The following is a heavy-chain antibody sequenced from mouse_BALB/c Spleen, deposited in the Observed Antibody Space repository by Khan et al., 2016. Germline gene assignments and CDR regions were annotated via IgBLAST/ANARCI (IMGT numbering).Heavy chain of an antibody. CDR1: GYSITSHYA. Sequence: EVELVESGPGLVKPSQSLSLTCTVTGYSITSHYAWNWIRQFPGNKLEWMGYISYSGSTRYNPSLKSRISITRDTSKNQFFLQLNSVTTEDTATYYCARSLLAWFARWGQGTLVTVSA. V-gene: IGHV3-2*02. J-gene: IGHJ3*01. CDR2: ISYSGST. CDR3: ARSLLAWFAR. D-gene: IGHD2-1*01.